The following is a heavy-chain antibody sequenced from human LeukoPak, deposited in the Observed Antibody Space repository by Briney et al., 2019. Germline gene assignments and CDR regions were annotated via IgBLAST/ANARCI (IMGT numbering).Heavy chain of an antibody. J-gene: IGHJ4*02. Sequence: GGSLRLSCAASGFTFSSYGMHWVRQAPGKGLEWVAVISYDGSNKYYADSVKGRFTISRGNSKNTLYLQMNSLRAEDTAVYYCAKDYDILTGYYNYFDYWGQGTLVTVSS. D-gene: IGHD3-9*01. CDR2: ISYDGSNK. CDR1: GFTFSSYG. V-gene: IGHV3-30*18. CDR3: AKDYDILTGYYNYFDY.